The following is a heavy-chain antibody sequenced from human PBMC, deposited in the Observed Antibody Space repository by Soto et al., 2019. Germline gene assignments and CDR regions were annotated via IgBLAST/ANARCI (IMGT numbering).Heavy chain of an antibody. CDR3: ARVGAPIAAAGSGFDY. J-gene: IGHJ4*02. D-gene: IGHD6-13*01. V-gene: IGHV4-34*01. Sequence: SETLSLTCAVYGGSFSGYYWSWIRQPPGKGLEWIGEINHSGSTNYNPSLKGRVTISVDTSKNQFSLKLSSVTAADTAVYYCARVGAPIAAAGSGFDYWGQGTLVTVSS. CDR1: GGSFSGYY. CDR2: INHSGST.